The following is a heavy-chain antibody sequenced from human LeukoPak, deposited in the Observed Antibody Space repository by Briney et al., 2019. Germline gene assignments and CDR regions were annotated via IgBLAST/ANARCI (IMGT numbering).Heavy chain of an antibody. CDR1: GFTFSSYG. J-gene: IGHJ5*02. CDR2: ISYDGSNK. CDR3: AKSTVVVTSAFDP. D-gene: IGHD2-21*02. V-gene: IGHV3-30*18. Sequence: PGGALRLSCAASGFTFSSYGMHWVRQAPGKGLEWVAVISYDGSNKYHADSVKGRFTISRDNSKNTLYLQMNSLRGEDTAVYYCAKSTVVVTSAFDPWGQGTLVTVSS.